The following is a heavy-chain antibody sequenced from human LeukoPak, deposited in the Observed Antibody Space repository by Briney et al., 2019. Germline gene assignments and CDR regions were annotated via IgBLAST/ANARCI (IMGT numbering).Heavy chain of an antibody. D-gene: IGHD3-10*01. CDR1: GYTFTNYD. CDR3: VRDGEGVAISVNFWFDP. Sequence: APVKVSCKTSGYTFTNYDINWVRQATGQGLEWMGWMNPNSGSTGYAQKFRGRVTMTRDTSISTAYMELRSLRSEDTAVYYCVRDGEGVAISVNFWFDPWGQGTLVTVSS. J-gene: IGHJ5*02. CDR2: MNPNSGST. V-gene: IGHV1-8*01.